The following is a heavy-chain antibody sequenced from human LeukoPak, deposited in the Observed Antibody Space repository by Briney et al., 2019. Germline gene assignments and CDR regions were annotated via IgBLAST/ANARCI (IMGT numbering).Heavy chain of an antibody. V-gene: IGHV4-61*02. D-gene: IGHD2-15*01. CDR3: ARMAVVDRYYFDY. CDR2: IYTSGST. Sequence: SETLSLTCTVSGGSISSSSYYWSWIRQPAGKGLEWIGRIYTSGSTNYNPSLKSRVTISVDTSKNQFSLKLSSVTAADTAVYYCARMAVVDRYYFDYWGQGTLVTVSS. CDR1: GGSISSSSYY. J-gene: IGHJ4*02.